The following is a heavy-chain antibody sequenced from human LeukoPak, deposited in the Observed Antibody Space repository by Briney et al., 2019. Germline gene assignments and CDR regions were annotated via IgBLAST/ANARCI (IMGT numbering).Heavy chain of an antibody. V-gene: IGHV3-64D*06. CDR2: IRMNGGIT. Sequence: GGSLRLSCSASGFTVSSYAMHWVRQAPGKGLEYVSAIRMNGGITYYADSVKGIFTISRDNCNNMLYLTMSSLRADDTAVYYCVKGSPRYCSSTSRYGGALDYWGQGKLVTVSS. D-gene: IGHD2-2*01. J-gene: IGHJ4*02. CDR1: GFTVSSYA. CDR3: VKGSPRYCSSTSRYGGALDY.